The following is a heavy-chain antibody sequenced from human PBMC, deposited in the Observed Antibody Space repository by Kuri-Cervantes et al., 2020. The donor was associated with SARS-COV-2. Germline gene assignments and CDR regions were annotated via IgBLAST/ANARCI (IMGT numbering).Heavy chain of an antibody. Sequence: GGSLRLSFAASGFTFSSYWMSWVRQAPGKGLEWVANIKQDGSEKYYVDSVKGRFTISRDNAKNSLYLQMNSLRAEDTAVYYCARGGCSSTSCYYYFDYWGQGTLVTVSS. CDR2: IKQDGSEK. CDR1: GFTFSSYW. CDR3: ARGGCSSTSCYYYFDY. J-gene: IGHJ4*02. V-gene: IGHV3-7*01. D-gene: IGHD2-2*01.